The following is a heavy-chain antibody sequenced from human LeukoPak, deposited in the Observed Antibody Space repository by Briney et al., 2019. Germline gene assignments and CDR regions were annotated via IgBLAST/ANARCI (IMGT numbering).Heavy chain of an antibody. D-gene: IGHD6-6*01. CDR2: ISGSGDST. V-gene: IGHV3-23*01. CDR3: ARVEYSSSSGYYFDY. Sequence: GGSLTLSCAASGFTFSSSAMSWVRQAPGKGLEWVSAISGSGDSTYYYADSVKGRFTISRDNAKNSLYLQMNSLRAEDTAVYYCARVEYSSSSGYYFDYWGQGTLVTVSS. CDR1: GFTFSSSA. J-gene: IGHJ4*02.